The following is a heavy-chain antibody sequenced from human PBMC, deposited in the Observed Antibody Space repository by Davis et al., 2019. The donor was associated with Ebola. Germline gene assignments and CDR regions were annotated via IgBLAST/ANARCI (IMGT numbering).Heavy chain of an antibody. J-gene: IGHJ5*02. CDR2: INPNSGGT. V-gene: IGHV1-2*04. Sequence: ASVKVSCKASGYTFTGYYMHWVRQAPGQGLEWMGWINPNSGGTNYAQKFQGWVTMTRDTSISTAYMELSRLRSDDTAVYYCARDSSLATTSWFDPWGQGTLVTASS. CDR3: ARDSSLATTSWFDP. D-gene: IGHD4-11*01. CDR1: GYTFTGYY.